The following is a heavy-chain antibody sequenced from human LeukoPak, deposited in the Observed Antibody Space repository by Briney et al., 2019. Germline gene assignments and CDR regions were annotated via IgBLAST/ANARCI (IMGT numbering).Heavy chain of an antibody. V-gene: IGHV3-21*01. Sequence: GVSLRLSCAASGFTFSSYSMNWVRQAPGKGLEWVSSISSSSSYIYYADSVKGRFTISRDNAKNSLYLQMNSLRAEDTAVYYCARDIYGVEVTNYWGQGTLVTVSS. D-gene: IGHD5/OR15-5a*01. J-gene: IGHJ4*02. CDR1: GFTFSSYS. CDR2: ISSSSSYI. CDR3: ARDIYGVEVTNY.